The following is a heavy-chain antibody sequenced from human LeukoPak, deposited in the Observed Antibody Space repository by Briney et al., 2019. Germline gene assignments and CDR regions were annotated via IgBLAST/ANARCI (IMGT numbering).Heavy chain of an antibody. CDR2: IYGGGST. CDR1: GFTVSSNY. Sequence: TGGSLRLSCAASGFTVSSNYMSWVRQAPWKGLEWVSIIYGGGSTYYADSVKGRFTISRDNSKNTLYVQMTSLRADDAAVYYCANGATSYSSCPLHIGEYWGQGTLVTVSS. V-gene: IGHV3-66*02. D-gene: IGHD6-6*01. CDR3: ANGATSYSSCPLHIGEY. J-gene: IGHJ4*02.